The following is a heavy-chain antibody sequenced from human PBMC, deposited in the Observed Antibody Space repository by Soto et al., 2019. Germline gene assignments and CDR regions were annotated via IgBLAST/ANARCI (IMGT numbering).Heavy chain of an antibody. D-gene: IGHD6-13*01. Sequence: QVQLQESGPGLVKPSQTLSLTCTVSGGSISSGGYYWSWIRQHPGKGLEWIGYIYYSGSTYYNTSLMSRVNISVDTYKNQFSLKLSSVTAADTAVYYCAGGKQQLVIYDYWGQGTLVIVFS. CDR2: IYYSGST. CDR3: AGGKQQLVIYDY. J-gene: IGHJ4*02. CDR1: GGSISSGGYY. V-gene: IGHV4-31*03.